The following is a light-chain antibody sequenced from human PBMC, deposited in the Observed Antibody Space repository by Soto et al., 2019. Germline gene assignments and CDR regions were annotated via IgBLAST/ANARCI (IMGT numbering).Light chain of an antibody. CDR1: SSDVGGYDF. V-gene: IGLV2-14*01. CDR2: DVN. J-gene: IGLJ1*01. Sequence: QSALAQPASVSGSPGQSITISCTGPSSDVGGYDFVSWYQHHPGKAPKLIIYDVNNRPSGLSDRFSGSKSGNTASLTISGLQTEDEADYYCASYTATHTRVFGTGTKVTVL. CDR3: ASYTATHTRV.